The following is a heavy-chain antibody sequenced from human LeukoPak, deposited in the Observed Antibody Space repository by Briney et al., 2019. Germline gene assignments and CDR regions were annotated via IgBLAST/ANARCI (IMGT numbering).Heavy chain of an antibody. D-gene: IGHD3-10*01. V-gene: IGHV3-53*01. CDR3: ARDLRAVTMVRGVIPWFDP. Sequence: GGSLRLSCAASGLTVSSNYMSWVRQAPGKGLEWVSVFYSGGSTYYADSVKGRFTISRDNSKNTLYLQMNSLRAEDTAVYYCARDLRAVTMVRGVIPWFDPWGQGTLVTVSS. CDR2: FYSGGST. J-gene: IGHJ5*02. CDR1: GLTVSSNY.